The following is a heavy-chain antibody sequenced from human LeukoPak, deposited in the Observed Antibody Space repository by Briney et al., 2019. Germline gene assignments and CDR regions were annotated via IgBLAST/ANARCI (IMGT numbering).Heavy chain of an antibody. CDR1: GFTFRSYA. J-gene: IGHJ4*02. V-gene: IGHV3-23*01. Sequence: GGSLRLSCAASGFTFRSYAMSWVHQVPGEGLEWVATVSGDASQTYDSDSLKGRFTISRNNSKNTVYLRMSSLRAEDTAIYYCAKALDGRGHWYERGANYWGQGTLVAVSS. CDR3: AKALDGRGHWYERGANY. CDR2: VSGDASQT. D-gene: IGHD2-21*02.